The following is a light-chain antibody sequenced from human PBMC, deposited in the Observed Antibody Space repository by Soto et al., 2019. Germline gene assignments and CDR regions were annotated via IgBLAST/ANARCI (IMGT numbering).Light chain of an antibody. Sequence: DIQMTQSPSALSASVGDRVTITCRASQSISTWLAWYQQKPGKAPKLLIYKASSLEGGVPSRFSCSGSGTEFNITISSLQPDDFATYYCQQYNTYPLTFGGGTTVDTK. CDR1: QSISTW. V-gene: IGKV1-5*03. J-gene: IGKJ4*01. CDR2: KAS. CDR3: QQYNTYPLT.